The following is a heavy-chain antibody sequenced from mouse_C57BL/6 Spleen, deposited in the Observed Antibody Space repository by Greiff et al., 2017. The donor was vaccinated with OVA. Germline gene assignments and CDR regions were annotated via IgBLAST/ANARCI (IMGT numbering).Heavy chain of an antibody. CDR1: GYTFTNYW. Sequence: QVQLQQSGAELVRPGTSVKMSCKASGYTFTNYWIGWAKQRPGHGLEWIGDIYPGGGYTNYNEKFKGKSTLTADKSSRPAYMQFSSLTSEDSSIYYCALYGSSYYFDYWGQGTTLTVSS. CDR3: ALYGSSYYFDY. CDR2: IYPGGGYT. V-gene: IGHV1-63*01. J-gene: IGHJ2*01. D-gene: IGHD1-1*01.